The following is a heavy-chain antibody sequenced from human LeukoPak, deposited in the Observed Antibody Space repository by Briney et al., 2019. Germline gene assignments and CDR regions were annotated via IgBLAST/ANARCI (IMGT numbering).Heavy chain of an antibody. J-gene: IGHJ4*02. D-gene: IGHD3/OR15-3a*01. Sequence: GGSLSLSCAVSQFTFTTYATSWVRQAPGRGLEWVSSIGDSGVHTYYTDSVKGRFTISRDNSQTPLYLQMNSLGADDTAVYCCAKVATWTYFDSWGQGTLVTVSS. CDR1: QFTFTTYA. CDR3: AKVATWTYFDS. CDR2: IGDSGVHT. V-gene: IGHV3-23*01.